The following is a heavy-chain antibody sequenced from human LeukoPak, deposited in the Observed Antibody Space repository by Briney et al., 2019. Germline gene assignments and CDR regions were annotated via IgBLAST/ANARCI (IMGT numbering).Heavy chain of an antibody. CDR3: GRAFPPLRTSSAGDL. J-gene: IGHJ1*01. D-gene: IGHD3-16*01. CDR1: GFSFIDYD. CDR2: ISGRSSHI. Sequence: PGGSLRLSCSASGFSFIDYDMNWVRQAPGKGLEWVSAISGRSSHIYYGESVKGRFTISIDNAKNSLYLQMDSLGVEDTAVYYCGRAFPPLRTSSAGDLWGQGTLVIVSS. V-gene: IGHV3-21*01.